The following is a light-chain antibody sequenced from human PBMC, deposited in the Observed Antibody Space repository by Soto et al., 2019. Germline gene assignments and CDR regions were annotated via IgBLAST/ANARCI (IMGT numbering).Light chain of an antibody. CDR1: SSDVGGYDY. CDR2: EVS. Sequence: QSVLTQPASVSGSPGQSISISCTGTSSDVGGYDYVSWYQQHPDRAPKLMIYEVSNRPSGFSNRFSGSKSGNTASLSISGLQAEDEADYYCSSYTSSSTLVFGTGTKVT. J-gene: IGLJ1*01. V-gene: IGLV2-14*01. CDR3: SSYTSSSTLV.